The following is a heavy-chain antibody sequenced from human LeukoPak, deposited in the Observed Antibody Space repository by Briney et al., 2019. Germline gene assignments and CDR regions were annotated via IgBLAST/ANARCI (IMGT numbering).Heavy chain of an antibody. D-gene: IGHD3-22*01. Sequence: KATETLSLTCTVSGGSISSYYWSWIRQPAGKGLEWIGRIYTSGSTNYNPSLKSRVTMSVDTSKNQFSLKLSSVTAADTAVYYCARGRRYYDSSGYTNYYYFDYWGQGTLVTVSS. CDR3: ARGRRYYDSSGYTNYYYFDY. J-gene: IGHJ4*02. CDR2: IYTSGST. V-gene: IGHV4-4*07. CDR1: GGSISSYY.